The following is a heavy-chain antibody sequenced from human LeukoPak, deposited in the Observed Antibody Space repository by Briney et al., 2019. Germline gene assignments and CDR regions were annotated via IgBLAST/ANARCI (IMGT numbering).Heavy chain of an antibody. CDR2: IKEDGSVR. V-gene: IGHV3-7*01. CDR3: ARDPGYSSFDY. D-gene: IGHD6-13*01. CDR1: GFTFGRYW. J-gene: IGHJ4*02. Sequence: GGSLRLSCGASGFTFGRYWITWVRQTPAKGLEFVANIKEDGSVRNYVDSVQGRFTISRDNAKNSLYLHMNSLRAEDTAVYYCARDPGYSSFDYWGQGTLVTVSS.